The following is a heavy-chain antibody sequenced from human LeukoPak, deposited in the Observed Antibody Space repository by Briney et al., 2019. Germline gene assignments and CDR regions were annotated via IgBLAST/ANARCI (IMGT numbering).Heavy chain of an antibody. CDR2: ISSSSSYI. CDR1: GFTFSSYS. Sequence: GGSLRLSCAASGFTFSSYSMNWVRQAPGKGLEWVSSISSSSSYIYYADSVKGRFTISRDNAKNTVYLQMNSLRAADTPVYYCVKSRRVGANQRGLFDYWGQGTLVTVSP. J-gene: IGHJ4*02. V-gene: IGHV3-21*04. CDR3: VKSRRVGANQRGLFDY. D-gene: IGHD1-26*01.